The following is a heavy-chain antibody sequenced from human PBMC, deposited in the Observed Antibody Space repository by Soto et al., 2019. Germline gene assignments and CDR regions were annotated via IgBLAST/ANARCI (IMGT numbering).Heavy chain of an antibody. V-gene: IGHV1-2*02. J-gene: IGHJ6*02. D-gene: IGHD3-10*02. CDR2: INPKFGDT. CDR3: ARNMDYYYGRGSGNGHGV. Sequence: QVQLVQSGAEVKEPGDSVRVSCEASGYTFTAYYIHWVRRAPGQGLEWMGWINPKFGDTTYAQDFQGRVSMTRDMSISTVYMELSRLTSDDTAISYCARNMDYYYGRGSGNGHGVWGQGNTVTVFS. CDR1: GYTFTAYY.